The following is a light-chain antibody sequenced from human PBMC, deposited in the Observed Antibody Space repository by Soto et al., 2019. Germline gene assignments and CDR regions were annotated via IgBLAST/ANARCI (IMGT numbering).Light chain of an antibody. J-gene: IGKJ4*01. Sequence: EIVMTQSPATLSVSPGERATLSCRASQSVNNKLAWYQQKLGQAPRLLIYGASTRATGIPARFSGSGSGTEFTLTISSPQSEDFAIYYCQEYNNWPPLTFGGGTKVEIK. V-gene: IGKV3-15*01. CDR1: QSVNNK. CDR3: QEYNNWPPLT. CDR2: GAS.